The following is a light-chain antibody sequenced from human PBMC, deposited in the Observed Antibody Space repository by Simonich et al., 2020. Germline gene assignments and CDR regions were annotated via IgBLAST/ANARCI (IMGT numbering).Light chain of an antibody. CDR3: SSYTSSSTVV. V-gene: IGLV2-14*01. CDR1: SSDVVGYNY. J-gene: IGLJ2*01. CDR2: DVS. Sequence: QSALTQPASVSGSPGQSITISCTGTSSDVVGYNYVSWYQQHPVKAPKLMIYDVSKRPSGVSNLFSGSKSGNTASLTISGLQAEDEADYYCSSYTSSSTVVFGGGTKLTVL.